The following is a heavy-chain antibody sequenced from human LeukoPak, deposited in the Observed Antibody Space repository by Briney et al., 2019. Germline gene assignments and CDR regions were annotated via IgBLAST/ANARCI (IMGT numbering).Heavy chain of an antibody. CDR1: GGSFNGYY. V-gene: IGHV4-34*01. CDR2: INHSGST. Sequence: SETLSLTCAVYGGSFNGYYWSWIRQPPGKGLEWIGEINHSGSTNYSPSLKSRVTMSVDTSKNQFSLKLSSVTAADTAVYYCARSVPTYYYDSSGTRPDAFDIWGQGTMVTVSS. D-gene: IGHD3-22*01. J-gene: IGHJ3*02. CDR3: ARSVPTYYYDSSGTRPDAFDI.